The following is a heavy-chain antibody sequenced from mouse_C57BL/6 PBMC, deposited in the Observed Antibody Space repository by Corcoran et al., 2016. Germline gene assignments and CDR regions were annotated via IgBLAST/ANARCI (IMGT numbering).Heavy chain of an antibody. J-gene: IGHJ4*01. CDR1: GYTFTTYG. CDR3: AEGYYSNPYAMDY. V-gene: IGHV9-3*01. Sequence: QIQLVQSGPELKKPGETVKISCKASGYTFTTYGMSWVKQAPGKGLKWMGWINTYSGVPTYADDFKGRFAFSLETSASTAYLQINNLKNEDTATYFCAEGYYSNPYAMDYWGQGTSVTVSS. CDR2: INTYSGVP. D-gene: IGHD2-5*01.